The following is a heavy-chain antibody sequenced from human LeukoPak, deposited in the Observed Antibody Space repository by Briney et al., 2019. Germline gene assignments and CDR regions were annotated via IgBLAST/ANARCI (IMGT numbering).Heavy chain of an antibody. D-gene: IGHD5-18*01. J-gene: IGHJ3*02. CDR3: ARDLATAMVPGGAFDI. Sequence: SETLSLTCTVSGASVSSYYWSWIRQPPGKGLEWIGYIYYSGSTNYNPSLKSRVTISVDTSKNQFSLKLSSVTAADTAVYYCARDLATAMVPGGAFDIWGQGTMVTVSS. V-gene: IGHV4-59*02. CDR1: GASVSSYY. CDR2: IYYSGST.